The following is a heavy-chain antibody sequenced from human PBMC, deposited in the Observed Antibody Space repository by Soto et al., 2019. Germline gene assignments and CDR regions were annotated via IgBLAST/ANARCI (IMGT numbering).Heavy chain of an antibody. CDR3: ARAYCSGGSCYSEVDNWFDP. J-gene: IGHJ5*02. CDR1: GYTFTSYG. V-gene: IGHV1-18*01. CDR2: ISAYNGNT. Sequence: QVQLVQSGAEVKKPGASVKVSCKASGYTFTSYGISWVRQAPGQGLEWMGWISAYNGNTNYAQKLQGRVTMTTDTSTSKAYMELRSLRSDDTAVYYCARAYCSGGSCYSEVDNWFDPWGQGTLVTVSS. D-gene: IGHD2-15*01.